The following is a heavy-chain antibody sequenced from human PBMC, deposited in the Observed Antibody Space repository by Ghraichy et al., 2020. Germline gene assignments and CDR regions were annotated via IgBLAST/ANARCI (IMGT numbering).Heavy chain of an antibody. D-gene: IGHD3-9*01. J-gene: IGHJ6*02. CDR3: ARGGYDILTGYVSLWYYYYGMDV. V-gene: IGHV3-7*03. CDR2: IKQDGSEK. Sequence: GGSLRLSCAASGFTFSSYWMSWVRQAPGKGLEWVANIKQDGSEKYYVDSVKGRFTISRDNAKNSLYLQMNSLRAEDTAVYYCARGGYDILTGYVSLWYYYYGMDVWGQGTTVTVSS. CDR1: GFTFSSYW.